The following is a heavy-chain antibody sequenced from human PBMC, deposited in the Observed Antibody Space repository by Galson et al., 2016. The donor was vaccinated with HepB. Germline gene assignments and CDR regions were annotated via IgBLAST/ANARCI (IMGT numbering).Heavy chain of an antibody. CDR1: GFTFNSYT. CDR2: ITGSGGST. V-gene: IGHV3-23*01. D-gene: IGHD3-22*01. Sequence: SLRLSCAASGFTFNSYTMSWVRQAPGKGLEWVSSITGSGGSTFYADSVKGRFTISRDNSKNTLFLQMNSLRAEDTARYYCAKGAPYYYDSSGYYGPGDFWGQGTQVTVSS. J-gene: IGHJ4*02. CDR3: AKGAPYYYDSSGYYGPGDF.